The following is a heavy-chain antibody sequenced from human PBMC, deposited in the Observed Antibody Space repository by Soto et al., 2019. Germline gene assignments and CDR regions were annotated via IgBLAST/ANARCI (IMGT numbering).Heavy chain of an antibody. CDR1: GFSLTTSGVG. CDR3: ARALYCSSTSCYDY. J-gene: IGHJ4*02. CDR2: IYYSGST. D-gene: IGHD2-2*01. Sequence: VSGPTLVNPTQTLTLTCTFSGFSLTTSGVGVGWIRQPPGKGLEWIGYIYYSGSTNYNPSLKSRVTISVDTSKNQFSLKLSSVTAADTAVYYCARALYCSSTSCYDYWGQGTLVTVSS. V-gene: IGHV4-61*05.